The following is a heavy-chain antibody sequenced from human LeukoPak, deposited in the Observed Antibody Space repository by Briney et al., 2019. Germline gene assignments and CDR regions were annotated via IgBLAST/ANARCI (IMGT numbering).Heavy chain of an antibody. CDR2: IDHSGST. CDR3: ARPRGGSLTVFDP. V-gene: IGHV4-38-2*02. CDR1: GYSISSGYY. D-gene: IGHD3-9*01. Sequence: SETLSLTCTVSGYSISSGYYWGWIRQPPGKGLEWTGSIDHSGSTYYNPSLKSRITISVDTSKNQFSLKLSSVTAADTAVYYCARPRGGSLTVFDPWGQGTLVTVSS. J-gene: IGHJ5*02.